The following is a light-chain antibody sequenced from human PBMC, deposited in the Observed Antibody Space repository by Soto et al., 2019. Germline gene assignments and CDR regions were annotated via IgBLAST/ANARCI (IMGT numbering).Light chain of an antibody. Sequence: DIKMTQSSSSLCASVGDRVTITCRERQYISHYLNWYQQKSGTAPKLLIHIASTVQSGGPSRYSGRGSVPDITLTISRVQPDDFAIYFCQQRYSTPPTVGQGTTLEIK. V-gene: IGKV1-39*01. CDR2: IAS. CDR3: QQRYSTPPT. J-gene: IGKJ2*01. CDR1: QYISHY.